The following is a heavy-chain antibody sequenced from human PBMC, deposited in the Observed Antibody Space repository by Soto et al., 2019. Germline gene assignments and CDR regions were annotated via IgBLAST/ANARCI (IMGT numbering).Heavy chain of an antibody. D-gene: IGHD3-10*01. Sequence: QVQLVQSGAEVKKPGASVKVSCKASGYTFTNYGISWVRQAPGQGLEWMGWISAYNGNTNHAQKLQGRVTMTTDTPRSTAYMELRSLRSDDTAVYYCARGVGSGSYYNQYNWFDPWGQGTLVTVSS. J-gene: IGHJ5*02. CDR3: ARGVGSGSYYNQYNWFDP. CDR2: ISAYNGNT. V-gene: IGHV1-18*01. CDR1: GYTFTNYG.